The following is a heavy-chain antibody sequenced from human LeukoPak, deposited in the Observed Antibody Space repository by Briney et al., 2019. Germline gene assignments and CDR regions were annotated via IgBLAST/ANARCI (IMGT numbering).Heavy chain of an antibody. CDR2: ISAYNGNT. CDR3: ARDYRTGDYDYVWGSYSLDY. D-gene: IGHD3-16*01. Sequence: ASVKVSCKASGYTFTSYGISWVRQAPGQGLEWMGWISAYNGNTNYAQKLQGRVTMTTDTSTSTAYMELRSLRSDDTAVYYCARDYRTGDYDYVWGSYSLDYWGQGTLVTVPS. V-gene: IGHV1-18*01. J-gene: IGHJ4*02. CDR1: GYTFTSYG.